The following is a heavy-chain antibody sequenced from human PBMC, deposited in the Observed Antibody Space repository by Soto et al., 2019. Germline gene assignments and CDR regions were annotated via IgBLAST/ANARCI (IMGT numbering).Heavy chain of an antibody. CDR2: IGRTGIDR. Sequence: EVQLVESGGGLVKPGGSLRLSCAASGFSFSTSTMNWVRQAPGKGLEFVSSIGRTGIDRYYIDSVEGRFTISRDNAQNSLYLQMNSLRARDTPLYSCVCDENRRYWVQGTLVTVSS. V-gene: IGHV3-21*01. J-gene: IGHJ4*02. CDR3: VCDENRRY. CDR1: GFSFSTST.